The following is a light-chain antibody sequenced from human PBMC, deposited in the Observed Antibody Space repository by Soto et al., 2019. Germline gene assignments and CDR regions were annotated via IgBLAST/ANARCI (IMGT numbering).Light chain of an antibody. CDR1: QSVSSNY. CDR3: QQRSNWPIT. Sequence: IVLTQSPGTLSLSPGEKATLSCRASQSVSSNYLAWYQQKPGQAPRLLIYDASNRATGIPARFSGSGSGTDSTLTISSLEPEDFAVYYCQQRSNWPITFGQGTRLEIK. CDR2: DAS. V-gene: IGKV3-11*01. J-gene: IGKJ5*01.